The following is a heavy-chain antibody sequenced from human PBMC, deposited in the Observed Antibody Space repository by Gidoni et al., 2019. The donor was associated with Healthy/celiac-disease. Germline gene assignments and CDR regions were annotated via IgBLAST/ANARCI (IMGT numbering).Heavy chain of an antibody. V-gene: IGHV3-30-3*01. CDR3: ARVRSPTVLRFLEWLLGDFDY. Sequence: QVQLVESGGGVVQPGRSLRLSCAASGVTCSSYAMHWVRQAPGKGLEWVAVISYDGSNKYYADSVKGRFTISRDNSKNTLYLQMNSLRAEDTAVYYCARVRSPTVLRFLEWLLGDFDYWGQGTLVTVSS. J-gene: IGHJ4*02. CDR1: GVTCSSYA. CDR2: ISYDGSNK. D-gene: IGHD3-3*01.